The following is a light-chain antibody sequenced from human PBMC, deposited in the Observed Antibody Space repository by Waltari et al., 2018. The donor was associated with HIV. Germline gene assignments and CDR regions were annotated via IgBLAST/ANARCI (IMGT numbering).Light chain of an antibody. J-gene: IGLJ3*02. CDR2: EVS. CDR1: SSDVGSYNF. V-gene: IGLV2-23*02. CDR3: CSYAGSSTWV. Sequence: QSVLTQPASVSGSPGQSITISCTGTSSDVGSYNFVSWYQQHPGKAPKLMIYEVSKRPSGVSNRFSGSKSVNTASLTISGLQAEDEADYYCCSYAGSSTWVFGGGTKLTVL.